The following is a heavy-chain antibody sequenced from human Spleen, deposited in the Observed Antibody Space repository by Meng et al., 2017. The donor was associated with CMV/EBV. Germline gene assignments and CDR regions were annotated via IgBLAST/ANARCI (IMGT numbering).Heavy chain of an antibody. D-gene: IGHD2-2*01. CDR1: GFTFDDYG. CDR3: ARDLVVPATIQYYYHNYGMDV. V-gene: IGHV3-20*04. CDR2: INWNGGST. Sequence: GESLKISCAVSGFTFDDYGMSWVRQAPGKGLEWVSGINWNGGSTGYADSVKGRFTISRDNAKNSLYLQMNSLRAEDTALYYCARDLVVPATIQYYYHNYGMDVWGQGTTVTVSS. J-gene: IGHJ6*02.